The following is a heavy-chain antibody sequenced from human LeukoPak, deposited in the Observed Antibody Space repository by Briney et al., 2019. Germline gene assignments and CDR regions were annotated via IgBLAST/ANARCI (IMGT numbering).Heavy chain of an antibody. D-gene: IGHD3-3*01. CDR3: ARNYYDFWRGYYYYYYYMDV. V-gene: IGHV1-8*01. Sequence: ASVKVSCKASGYTFTSYDINWVRQATGQGLEWMGWMNPNSGNTGYAQKFQGRVTMTRNPSISTAYMELSSLRSEDTAVYYCARNYYDFWRGYYYYYYYMDVWGKGTTVTVSS. J-gene: IGHJ6*03. CDR2: MNPNSGNT. CDR1: GYTFTSYD.